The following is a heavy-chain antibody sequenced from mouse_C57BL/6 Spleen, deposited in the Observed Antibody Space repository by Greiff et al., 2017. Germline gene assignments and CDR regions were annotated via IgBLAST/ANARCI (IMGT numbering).Heavy chain of an antibody. D-gene: IGHD1-1*01. CDR3: ARSDYYGSSY. CDR1: GYSFTGYY. Sequence: VQLKESGPELVKPGASVKISCKASGYSFTGYYMNWVKQSPEKSLEWIGEINPSTGGTTYNQKFKAKATLTVDKSSSTAYMQLKSLTSEDSAVYYCARSDYYGSSYWGQGTTLTVSS. CDR2: INPSTGGT. J-gene: IGHJ2*01. V-gene: IGHV1-42*01.